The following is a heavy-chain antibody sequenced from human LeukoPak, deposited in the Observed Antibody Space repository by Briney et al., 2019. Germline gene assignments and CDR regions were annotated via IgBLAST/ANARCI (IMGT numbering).Heavy chain of an antibody. CDR1: GGSFSGYY. D-gene: IGHD3-22*01. J-gene: IGHJ3*02. CDR3: ARYSSARRAFDI. Sequence: SETLSLTCTVYGGSFSGYYWSWIRQPPGKGLEWIGSIYYSGSTYYNPSLKSRVTISVDTSKNQFSLKLSSVTAADTAVYYCARYSSARRAFDIWGQGTMVTVSS. V-gene: IGHV4-34*01. CDR2: IYYSGST.